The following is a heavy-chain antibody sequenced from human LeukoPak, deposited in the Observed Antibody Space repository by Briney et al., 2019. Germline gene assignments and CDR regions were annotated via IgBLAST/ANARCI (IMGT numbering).Heavy chain of an antibody. J-gene: IGHJ4*02. V-gene: IGHV3-48*01. D-gene: IGHD1-26*01. Sequence: GGSLRLSCAASGFTFSSYGMTWVRQAPGKGLEWVSYISSSSSTIYYADSVKGRFTISRDNAKNSLYLQMNSLRAEDTAVYYCARSRRRELLGTSFDYWGQGTLVTVSS. CDR3: ARSRRRELLGTSFDY. CDR2: ISSSSSTI. CDR1: GFTFSSYG.